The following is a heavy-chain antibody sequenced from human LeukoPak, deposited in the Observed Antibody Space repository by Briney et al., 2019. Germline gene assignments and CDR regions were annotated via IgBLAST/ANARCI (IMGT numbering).Heavy chain of an antibody. CDR2: VYTTGST. Sequence: SETLSLTCTVSGGSISSYYWSWIRQPAGKGLEWIGRVYTTGSTNNNPSLKSRVTMSVDTFKNQFSLKLSSVTAADTAVYYCARSEINDYSRFWGQGILVTVSS. V-gene: IGHV4-4*07. CDR1: GGSISSYY. D-gene: IGHD4-11*01. CDR3: ARSEINDYSRF. J-gene: IGHJ4*02.